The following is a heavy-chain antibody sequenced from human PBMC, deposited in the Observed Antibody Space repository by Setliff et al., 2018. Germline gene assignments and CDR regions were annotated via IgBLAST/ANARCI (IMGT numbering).Heavy chain of an antibody. V-gene: IGHV4-39*01. D-gene: IGHD2-15*01. CDR2: ISYSATP. CDR3: VRPGGTTVVARHFDY. Sequence: SETLSLTCTVSDDSFTSSRYYWGWLRQAPGSGLECIVSISYSATPYYTASVESRVTISIDTSRNQFSLELRSVTVADTATYYCVRPGGTTVVARHFDYWGSGSLVTVSS. J-gene: IGHJ4*01. CDR1: DDSFTSSRYY.